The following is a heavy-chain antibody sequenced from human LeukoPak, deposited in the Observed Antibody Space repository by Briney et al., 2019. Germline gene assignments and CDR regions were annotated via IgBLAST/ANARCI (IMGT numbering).Heavy chain of an antibody. D-gene: IGHD1-26*01. CDR3: ARGGGSYTRRSAMYI. CDR2: INHSGST. CDR1: GFTFSSYA. Sequence: GSLRLSCAASGFTFSSYAMSWVRQAPGKGLKWIGEINHSGSTNYNPSLKSRVTISVDTSKNQFSLKLSSVTAADTAVYYCARGGGSYTRRSAMYIWGQGTMVTVSS. J-gene: IGHJ3*02. V-gene: IGHV4-34*01.